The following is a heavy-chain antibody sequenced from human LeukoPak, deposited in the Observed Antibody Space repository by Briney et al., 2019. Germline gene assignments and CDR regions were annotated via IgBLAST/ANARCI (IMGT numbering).Heavy chain of an antibody. V-gene: IGHV1-18*01. D-gene: IGHD1-26*01. CDR1: GYTFTSYG. CDR2: ISAYNGNT. J-gene: IGHJ4*02. Sequence: ASVKVSCKASGYTFTSYGISWVRQAPGQGLEWMGWISAYNGNTNYAQKFQGRVTITADESTSTAYMELSSLRSEDTAVYYCASGGGYYDLDYWGQGTLVTVSS. CDR3: ASGGGYYDLDY.